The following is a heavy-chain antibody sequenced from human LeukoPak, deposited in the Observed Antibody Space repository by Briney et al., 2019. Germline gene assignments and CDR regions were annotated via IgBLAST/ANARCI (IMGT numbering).Heavy chain of an antibody. J-gene: IGHJ4*02. D-gene: IGHD3-22*01. Sequence: ASVTVSCKASGYTFTGYYMHWVRQAPGQGLEWMGWINPNSGGTNYAQKFQGRVTMTRDTSISTAYMELSRLRSDDTAVYYCAREGYYDISGYYDYWGQGTLVTVSS. V-gene: IGHV1-2*02. CDR3: AREGYYDISGYYDY. CDR1: GYTFTGYY. CDR2: INPNSGGT.